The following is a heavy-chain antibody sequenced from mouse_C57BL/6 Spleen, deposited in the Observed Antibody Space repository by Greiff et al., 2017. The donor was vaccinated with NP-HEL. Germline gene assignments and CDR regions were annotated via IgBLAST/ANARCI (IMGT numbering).Heavy chain of an antibody. D-gene: IGHD1-1*01. V-gene: IGHV1-64*01. J-gene: IGHJ2*01. CDR1: GYTFTSYW. CDR2: IHPNSGST. CDR3: ARAYGSSYVYFDY. Sequence: VQLQQPGAELVKPGASVKLSCKASGYTFTSYWMHWVKQRPGQGLEWIGMIHPNSGSTNYNEKFKSKATLTVDKSSSTAYMQLSSLTSEDSAVYYCARAYGSSYVYFDYWGQGTTLTVSS.